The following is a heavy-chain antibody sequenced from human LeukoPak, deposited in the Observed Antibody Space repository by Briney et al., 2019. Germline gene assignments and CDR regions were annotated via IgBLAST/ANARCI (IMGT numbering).Heavy chain of an antibody. Sequence: GGSLRLSCAASGLTVSTTFLSWVRQAPGKGLEWVSVIYSGDHTYYTDSVKGRFTISRDNSRSTVYLQMSSLRAEDTAVYYCARPNWNYIDYWGQGTLVTVSS. D-gene: IGHD1-20*01. CDR3: ARPNWNYIDY. CDR2: IYSGDHT. J-gene: IGHJ4*02. V-gene: IGHV3-53*01. CDR1: GLTVSTTF.